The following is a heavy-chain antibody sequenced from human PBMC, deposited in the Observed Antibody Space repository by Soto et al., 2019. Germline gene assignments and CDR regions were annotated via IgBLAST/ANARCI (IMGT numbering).Heavy chain of an antibody. CDR1: GFSLTTSGVG. D-gene: IGHD3-22*01. CDR2: IYWDDDK. V-gene: IGHV2-5*02. Sequence: QITLKESGPTLVKPTQTLTLTCTFSGFSLTTSGVGVGWIRQPPGKALEWLALIYWDDDKRYSPSLKTRVTITXXTXKXQVVLTMTNMDPVDTATYFCARYAGSGYYYGNWFDPWGQGTLVTVSS. CDR3: ARYAGSGYYYGNWFDP. J-gene: IGHJ5*02.